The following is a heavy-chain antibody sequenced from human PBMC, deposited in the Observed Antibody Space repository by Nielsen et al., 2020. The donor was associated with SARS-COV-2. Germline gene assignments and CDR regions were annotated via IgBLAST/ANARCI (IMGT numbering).Heavy chain of an antibody. J-gene: IGHJ6*02. CDR2: IYSGGST. CDR1: GFTVSSNY. CDR3: AKDGGEGRYYYYYGMDV. D-gene: IGHD1-26*01. V-gene: IGHV3-53*01. Sequence: GGSLRLSCAASGFTVSSNYMSWVRQAPGKGLEWVSVIYSGGSTYYADSVKGRFTISRDNSKNTLYLQMNSLRAEDTAVYYCAKDGGEGRYYYYYGMDVWGQGTTVTVSS.